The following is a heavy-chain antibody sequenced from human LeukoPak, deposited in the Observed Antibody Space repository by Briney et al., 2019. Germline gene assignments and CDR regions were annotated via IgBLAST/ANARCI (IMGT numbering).Heavy chain of an antibody. CDR2: INTNTGNP. Sequence: ASVKVSCKASGYTFTAYYMHWVRLAPGQGLEWMGWINTNTGNPTYAQGFTGRFVFSLDTSVSTAYLQISSLKAEDTAVYYCARRQQRGTFDYWGQGTLVTVSS. J-gene: IGHJ4*02. V-gene: IGHV7-4-1*02. D-gene: IGHD6-13*01. CDR1: GYTFTAYY. CDR3: ARRQQRGTFDY.